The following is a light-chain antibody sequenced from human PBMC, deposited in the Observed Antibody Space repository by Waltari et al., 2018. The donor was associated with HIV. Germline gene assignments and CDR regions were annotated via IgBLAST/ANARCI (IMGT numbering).Light chain of an antibody. CDR1: QSVSRH. J-gene: IGKJ4*01. Sequence: EIVLTQSPATLSVSPGERVILSCRASQSVSRHLAWYQQKSGQAPRLLIYEISTRAAGTPGRFNGSGSGTDFTLTITDVEPADVAVYYCQQRGTWPQVTFGGGTRVEI. CDR2: EIS. CDR3: QQRGTWPQVT. V-gene: IGKV3-11*01.